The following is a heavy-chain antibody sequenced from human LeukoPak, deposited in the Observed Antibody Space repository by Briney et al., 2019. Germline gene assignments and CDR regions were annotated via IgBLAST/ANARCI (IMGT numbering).Heavy chain of an antibody. Sequence: GGSLRLSCAASGFSFSNYAMHWVRQAPGKGLEWVAVISYDGSNKYYADSVKGRFTISRDNSKNTLYLQMNSLRAEDTAVYYCARAGVGYYGSGSYYTEGWFDYWGQGTLVTVSS. CDR3: ARAGVGYYGSGSYYTEGWFDY. CDR1: GFSFSNYA. J-gene: IGHJ4*02. V-gene: IGHV3-30*04. D-gene: IGHD3-10*01. CDR2: ISYDGSNK.